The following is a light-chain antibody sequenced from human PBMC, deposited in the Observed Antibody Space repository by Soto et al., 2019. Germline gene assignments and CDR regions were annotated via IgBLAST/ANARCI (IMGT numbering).Light chain of an antibody. CDR2: KAS. V-gene: IGKV1-5*03. CDR3: QHYNSYSEA. CDR1: QGISSY. Sequence: IQLTQSPSSLSASVGGRVTITCRASQGISSYLGWYQQKPGKAPKLLIYKASTLKSGVPSRFSGSGSGTEFTLTISSLQPDDFATYYCQHYNSYSEAFGQGTKVDIK. J-gene: IGKJ1*01.